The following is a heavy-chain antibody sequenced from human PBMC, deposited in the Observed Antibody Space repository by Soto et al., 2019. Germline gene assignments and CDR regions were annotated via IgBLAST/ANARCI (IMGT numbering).Heavy chain of an antibody. D-gene: IGHD2-15*01. CDR2: IRSSSSSL. V-gene: IGHV3-48*02. CDR3: ARCGGSCYGYDY. J-gene: IGHJ4*02. CDR1: GFTFSSYS. Sequence: EVQLVESGGGLVQPGGSLRLSCAASGFTFSSYSMNWVRQAPGKGLEWVSNIRSSSSSLYYADSVKAQFTISRDNAKSSLYLQMNSLRDEDTAVYYGARCGGSCYGYDYWGQGTLVTVSS.